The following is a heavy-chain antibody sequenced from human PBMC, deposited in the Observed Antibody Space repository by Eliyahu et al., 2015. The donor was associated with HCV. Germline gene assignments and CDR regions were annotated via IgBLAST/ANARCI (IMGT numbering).Heavy chain of an antibody. V-gene: IGHV4-39*01. D-gene: IGHD6-13*01. J-gene: IGHJ4*02. CDR3: ARLGLGSSWFY. CDR2: ILYTXNT. Sequence: QLQLQESGPGLVKPSETLSLXCTVSGDSISVXHFWGWIRQPPGKGLEYIGSILYTXNTHYNPALRSRVIISVDTSKNQFSLNLSSVTAADTAVYYCARLGLGSSWFYWGQGTLVTVSS. CDR1: GDSISVXHF.